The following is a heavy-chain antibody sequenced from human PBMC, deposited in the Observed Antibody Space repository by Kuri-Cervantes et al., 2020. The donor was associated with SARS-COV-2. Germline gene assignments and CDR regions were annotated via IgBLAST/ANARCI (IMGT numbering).Heavy chain of an antibody. J-gene: IGHJ6*03. CDR2: VNHRGST. Sequence: SETLSLPYAFYGESFSGYYWNWIRQSPGKGLEWIGEVNHRGSTNYNPSLKSRVTISVDTSSKQFSLHLGSVTAADTAVYYCARAYGFLRYIYYMDVWGRGTTVTVSS. CDR3: ARAYGFLRYIYYMDV. CDR1: GESFSGYY. D-gene: IGHD4-17*01. V-gene: IGHV4-34*01.